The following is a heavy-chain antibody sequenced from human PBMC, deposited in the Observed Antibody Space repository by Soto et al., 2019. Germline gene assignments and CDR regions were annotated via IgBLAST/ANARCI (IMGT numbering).Heavy chain of an antibody. D-gene: IGHD5-12*01. V-gene: IGHV1-46*01. CDR3: AKGGGYVGWFDS. CDR2: INPSGGST. CDR1: GYTFTSYY. J-gene: IGHJ5*01. Sequence: QVQLVQSGAEVKKPGASVKVSCKASGYTFTSYYMHWVRQAPGQGLEWMGIINPSGGSTSYAQKFQGRVNITRDTSTSTVYMELSSLRSEDTAVYYCAKGGGYVGWFDSWGQGTLVTVSS.